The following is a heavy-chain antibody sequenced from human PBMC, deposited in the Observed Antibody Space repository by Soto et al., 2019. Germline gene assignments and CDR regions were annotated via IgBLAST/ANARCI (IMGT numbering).Heavy chain of an antibody. V-gene: IGHV4-39*01. D-gene: IGHD2-2*01. CDR3: VRIRKRKDIVVVPAAMHYYYFYYMVV. CDR1: GGSIGSSSYY. CDR2: IYYSGST. Sequence: SETLSLSCTVSGGSIGSSSYYWGWIRQPPGKGLEWIGSIYYSGSTYYNPSLKSRVTISVATSTNQLSLKLSSVNAADTAVYYCVRIRKRKDIVVVPAAMHYYYFYYMVVLGTGTTVTVFS. J-gene: IGHJ6*03.